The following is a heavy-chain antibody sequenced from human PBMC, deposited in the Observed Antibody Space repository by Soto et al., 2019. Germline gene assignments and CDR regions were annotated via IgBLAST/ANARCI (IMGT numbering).Heavy chain of an antibody. Sequence: ASVKVSCKASGGTFSSYAISWVRQAPGQGLEWMGGIIPIFGTANYAQKFQGRVTITADESTSTAYMELSSLRSEDTAVYYCASDIVVVPAAIAFVAPYGMDVWG. CDR1: GGTFSSYA. D-gene: IGHD2-2*02. V-gene: IGHV1-69*13. J-gene: IGHJ6*02. CDR2: IIPIFGTA. CDR3: ASDIVVVPAAIAFVAPYGMDV.